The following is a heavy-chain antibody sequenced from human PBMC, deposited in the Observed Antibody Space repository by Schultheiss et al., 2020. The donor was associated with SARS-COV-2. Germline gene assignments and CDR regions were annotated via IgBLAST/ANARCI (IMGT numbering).Heavy chain of an antibody. CDR2: INPNSGGT. V-gene: IGHV1-2*02. CDR1: GYTFTSYG. J-gene: IGHJ4*02. CDR3: AREGGYRGFDY. D-gene: IGHD6-25*01. Sequence: ASVKVSCKASGYTFTSYGINWVRQATGQGLEWMGWINPNSGGTNYAQKFQGRVTMTRDTSISTAYMELSRLRSDDTAVYYCAREGGYRGFDYWGQGTLVTVSS.